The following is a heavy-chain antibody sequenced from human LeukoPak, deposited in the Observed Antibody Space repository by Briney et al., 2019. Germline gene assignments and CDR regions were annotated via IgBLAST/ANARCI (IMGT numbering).Heavy chain of an antibody. V-gene: IGHV4-59*01. J-gene: IGHJ6*02. D-gene: IGHD1-7*01. CDR3: ARDNWNYGSSMDV. CDR1: GGSISSYY. Sequence: TSETLSLTCTVSGGSISSYYWSWIRQPPGKGLEWIGYIYYSGSTNYNPSLKSRVTISVDTSKNQFSLKLSSVAAADTAVYYCARDNWNYGSSMDVWGQGTTVTVSS. CDR2: IYYSGST.